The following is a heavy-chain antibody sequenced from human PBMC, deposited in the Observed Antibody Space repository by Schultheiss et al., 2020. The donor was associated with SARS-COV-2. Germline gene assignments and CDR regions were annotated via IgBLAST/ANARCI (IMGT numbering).Heavy chain of an antibody. V-gene: IGHV4-61*01. CDR2: IYYSAST. D-gene: IGHD1-26*01. J-gene: IGHJ4*02. CDR1: GGSVSSGSYY. Sequence: SQTLSLTCTVSGGSVSSGSYYWSWIRQPPGKGLEWIGYIYYSASTNYNPSLKSRVTISVDTSKNQFSLKLSSVTAADTAVYYCARVSWELLVGYYFDYWGQGTLVTVSS. CDR3: ARVSWELLVGYYFDY.